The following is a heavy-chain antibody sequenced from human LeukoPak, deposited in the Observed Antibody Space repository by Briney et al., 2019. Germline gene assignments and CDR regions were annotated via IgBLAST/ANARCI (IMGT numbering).Heavy chain of an antibody. J-gene: IGHJ6*03. V-gene: IGHV1-69*05. CDR2: IIPIFGTA. CDR1: GGTFSSYA. CDR3: ARVRWLRSSLGYYYYYMDV. D-gene: IGHD5-12*01. Sequence: ASVKVSCKASGGTFSSYAISGVRQAPGQGLEWMGGIIPIFGTANYAQKFQGRVTITTDESTSTAYMELSSLRSEDTAVYYCARVRWLRSSLGYYYYYMDVWGKGTTVTVSS.